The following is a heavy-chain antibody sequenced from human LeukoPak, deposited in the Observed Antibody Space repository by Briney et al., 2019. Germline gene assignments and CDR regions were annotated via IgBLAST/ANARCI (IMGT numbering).Heavy chain of an antibody. CDR1: GGSISSGGYY. CDR2: IYYSGST. CDR3: ARKGYSSSWYSQYYFDY. J-gene: IGHJ4*02. Sequence: SETLSLTCTVSGGSISSGGYYWSWIRQHPGKGLEWIGYIYYSGSTYYNPSLKSRVTISVDTSKNQFSLKLSSVTAADTAVYYCARKGYSSSWYSQYYFDYWGQGTLVTVSS. D-gene: IGHD6-13*01. V-gene: IGHV4-31*03.